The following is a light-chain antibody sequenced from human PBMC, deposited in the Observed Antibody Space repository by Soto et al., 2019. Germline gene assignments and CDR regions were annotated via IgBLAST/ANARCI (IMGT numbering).Light chain of an antibody. CDR2: DVS. V-gene: IGLV2-11*01. CDR3: CSYAGTYSFV. CDR1: SSDVGGYNS. J-gene: IGLJ1*01. Sequence: QSALTQPRSVSGSPGQSVTISCTGTSSDVGGYNSVSWYRQHPGKAPKLMIYDVSKRPSGVPDRFSGSKSGNTASLTISGLQADDEADYYCCSYAGTYSFVFGTGTKLTVL.